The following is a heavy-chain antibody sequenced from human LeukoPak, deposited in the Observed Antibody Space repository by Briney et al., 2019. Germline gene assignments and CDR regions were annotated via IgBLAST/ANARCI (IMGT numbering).Heavy chain of an antibody. J-gene: IGHJ4*02. V-gene: IGHV4-31*03. CDR1: GGSTTSGVYY. D-gene: IGHD4-17*01. CDR3: ARYGAPFVS. Sequence: SQTLSLTCTVSGGSTTSGVYYWSWIRQHPGKGLEFIGYIFYSGTTYYNPALKSRVSISLDTSLNQFSLKVISVTAADTAVYYCARYGAPFVSWGQGTLVTVSS. CDR2: IFYSGTT.